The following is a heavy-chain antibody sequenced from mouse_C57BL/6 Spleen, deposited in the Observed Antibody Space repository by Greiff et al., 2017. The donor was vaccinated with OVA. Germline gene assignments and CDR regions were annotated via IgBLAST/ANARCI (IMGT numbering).Heavy chain of an antibody. CDR1: GFTFSSYG. Sequence: VQLQESGGDLVKPGGSLKLSCAASGFTFSSYGMSWVRQTPDKRLEWVATISSGGSYTYYPDSVKGRFTISRDNAKNTLYLQMSSLKSEDTAMYYCARPNYDYDGYYAMDYWGQGTSVTVSS. D-gene: IGHD2-4*01. CDR3: ARPNYDYDGYYAMDY. V-gene: IGHV5-6*01. J-gene: IGHJ4*01. CDR2: ISSGGSYT.